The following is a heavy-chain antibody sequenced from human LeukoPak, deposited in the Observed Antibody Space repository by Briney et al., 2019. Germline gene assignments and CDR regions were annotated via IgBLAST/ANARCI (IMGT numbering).Heavy chain of an antibody. D-gene: IGHD3-16*02. V-gene: IGHV3-30*18. CDR2: ISYEGSNK. Sequence: GVSLSLSCAASGFPFSSYGMHWVRQAPGKGLEGVAVISYEGSNKHYADSVKVRFTISRDNSKNTLYLQMNSLRAEDTAVYYCAKDPPSDDYVWGSYRFPDYWGQGTLVTVSS. CDR3: AKDPPSDDYVWGSYRFPDY. CDR1: GFPFSSYG. J-gene: IGHJ4*02.